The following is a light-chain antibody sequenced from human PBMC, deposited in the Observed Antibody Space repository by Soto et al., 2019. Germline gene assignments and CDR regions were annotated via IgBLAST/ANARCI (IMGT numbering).Light chain of an antibody. J-gene: IGKJ5*01. Sequence: IVCAQSAGTPGFRRAERTTLPSRASQSVSSRLAWYQQRPGQAPRLIIYGAYSRATGIPDRFSGSGSGTDFTLTISSLQPEDFAVYYCQKYGYYSITFGQGTKLEIK. CDR3: QKYGYYSIT. CDR1: QSVSSR. V-gene: IGKV3-20*01. CDR2: GAY.